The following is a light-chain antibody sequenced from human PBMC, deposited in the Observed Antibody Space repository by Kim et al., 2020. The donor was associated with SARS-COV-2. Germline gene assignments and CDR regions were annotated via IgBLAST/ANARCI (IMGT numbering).Light chain of an antibody. Sequence: ASVGDRVTITCRASQGISSYLAWYQQKPGTVPKVLIYSASALRSGVPSRFSGSGSGTDFTLTISSLQPEDVATYYCQNYDGAPWTFGQGTKVEIK. V-gene: IGKV1-27*01. J-gene: IGKJ1*01. CDR3: QNYDGAPWT. CDR2: SAS. CDR1: QGISSY.